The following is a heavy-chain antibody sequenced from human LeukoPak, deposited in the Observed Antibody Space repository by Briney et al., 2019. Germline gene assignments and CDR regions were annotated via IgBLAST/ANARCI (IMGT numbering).Heavy chain of an antibody. CDR2: IYYSGST. CDR1: GGSISSSSYY. Sequence: PETLSLTCTVSGGSISSSSYYWGWIRQPPGKGLEWIGSIYYSGSTYYNPSLKSRVTISVDTSKNQFSLKLSSVTAADTAAYYCARVRWGITGTTREPDWFDPWGQGTLVTVSS. CDR3: ARVRWGITGTTREPDWFDP. D-gene: IGHD1-20*01. J-gene: IGHJ5*02. V-gene: IGHV4-39*07.